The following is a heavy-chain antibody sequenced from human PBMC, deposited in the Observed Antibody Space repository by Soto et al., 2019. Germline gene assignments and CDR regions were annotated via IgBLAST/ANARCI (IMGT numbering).Heavy chain of an antibody. D-gene: IGHD1-26*01. CDR1: GFTFSNYW. CDR2: IDSDGNYT. V-gene: IGHV3-74*03. Sequence: EVQLVESGGGLVQPGGSLRLSCAASGFTFSNYWMHCVRQVPGKGLVWVSHIDSDGNYTTYADAVKGRFTIYRDNAKNTVYLQMNSLRAEDTAVYYCVRDDVGVGIDYWGLGTLVTVSS. CDR3: VRDDVGVGIDY. J-gene: IGHJ4*02.